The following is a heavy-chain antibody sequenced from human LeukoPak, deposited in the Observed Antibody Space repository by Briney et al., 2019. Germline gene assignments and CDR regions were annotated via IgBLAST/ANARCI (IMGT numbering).Heavy chain of an antibody. CDR1: GYTFTGYY. J-gene: IGHJ4*02. Sequence: ASVKVSCKASGYTFTGYYMHWVRQAPGQGLEWMGWINPNSGGTNYAQKFQGWVTMTRDTSISTAYMELSRLRSDDTAVYYCARALGVGATTFDYWGQGTLVTVSS. D-gene: IGHD1-26*01. CDR3: ARALGVGATTFDY. CDR2: INPNSGGT. V-gene: IGHV1-2*04.